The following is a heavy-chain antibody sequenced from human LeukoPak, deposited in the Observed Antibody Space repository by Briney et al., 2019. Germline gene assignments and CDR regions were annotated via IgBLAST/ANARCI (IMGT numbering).Heavy chain of an antibody. CDR1: GFTFGTYA. D-gene: IGHD1-26*01. CDR3: ARGAILGGYNLIDD. Sequence: GGSLRLSCAASGFTFGTYAMHWVRQAPGKRLEWVAVILSDGSIQNSADSVRGRFIISRDNSKNTLFLQMNRLRTEDTAVYYCARGAILGGYNLIDDWGQGTLVTVSS. CDR2: ILSDGSIQ. V-gene: IGHV3-30*04. J-gene: IGHJ4*02.